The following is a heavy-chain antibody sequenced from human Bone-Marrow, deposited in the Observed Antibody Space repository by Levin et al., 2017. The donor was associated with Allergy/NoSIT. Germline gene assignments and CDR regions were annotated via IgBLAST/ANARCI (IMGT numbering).Heavy chain of an antibody. CDR2: MKKDGST. CDR1: GFTVRSNS. D-gene: IGHD4/OR15-4a*01. CDR3: ARDPYGGPYYYYMDV. Sequence: PGGSLRLSCAASGFTVRSNSMDWVRQAPGKGLEWVSLMKKDGSTYYADSVKGRFTTSRDTSRNTFYLQMKSLRVEDTALYYCARDPYGGPYYYYMDVWGKGTTVTVSS. V-gene: IGHV3-66*02. J-gene: IGHJ6*03.